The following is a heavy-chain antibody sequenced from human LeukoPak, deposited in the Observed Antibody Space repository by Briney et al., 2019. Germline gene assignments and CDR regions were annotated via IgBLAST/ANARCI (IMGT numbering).Heavy chain of an antibody. V-gene: IGHV4-39*01. CDR2: IYSSGST. CDR1: GGSISRSPYY. D-gene: IGHD6-19*01. CDR3: ATYSSGWYYVDY. J-gene: IGHJ4*02. Sequence: SETLSLTCTVSGGSISRSPYYWTWIRQPPGKGLEWIGNIYSSGSTYYNPSLKSRVTISVDTSKNQFSLKLNSVTAADTAIYYCATYSSGWYYVDYWGQGTLVTVSS.